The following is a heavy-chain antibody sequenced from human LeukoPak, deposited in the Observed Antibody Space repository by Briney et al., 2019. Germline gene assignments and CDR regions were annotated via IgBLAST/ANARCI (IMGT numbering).Heavy chain of an antibody. CDR3: ARGSIVGATGPYDY. Sequence: ASVKVSCKASGYTFTGYYMHWVRQAPGQGLEWMGWINPNGGGTNYAQKFQGWVTMTRDTSISTAYMELSRLRSDDTAVYYCARGSIVGATGPYDYWGQGTLVTVSS. J-gene: IGHJ4*02. V-gene: IGHV1-2*04. CDR2: INPNGGGT. D-gene: IGHD1-26*01. CDR1: GYTFTGYY.